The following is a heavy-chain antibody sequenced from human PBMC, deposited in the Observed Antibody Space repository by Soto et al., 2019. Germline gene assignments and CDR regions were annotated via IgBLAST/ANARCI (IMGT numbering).Heavy chain of an antibody. Sequence: GGSLRLSCAASGFTFSRNWMSWVRQAPGKGLEWVANIRQDGSAKYYVDSVRGRFTISRDNAKKSLDLQMNSLRVEDTAVYYCARGRDGYNIGYFDYWGQGTLVTVSS. V-gene: IGHV3-7*05. CDR1: GFTFSRNW. CDR3: ARGRDGYNIGYFDY. D-gene: IGHD5-12*01. CDR2: IRQDGSAK. J-gene: IGHJ4*02.